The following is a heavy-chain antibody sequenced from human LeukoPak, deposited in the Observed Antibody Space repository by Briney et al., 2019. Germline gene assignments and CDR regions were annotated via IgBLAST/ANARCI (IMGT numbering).Heavy chain of an antibody. D-gene: IGHD4-17*01. V-gene: IGHV4-30-4*08. CDR1: GGSISSGDYY. CDR2: IYYSGST. Sequence: SQTLSLTCTVSGGSISSGDYYWSWIRQPPGKGLEWIGYIYYSGSTYYNPSLKSRVTISVDTYKNQFSLKLSSVTAADTAVYYCAKTTVTTSGILFDYWGQGTLVTVSS. CDR3: AKTTVTTSGILFDY. J-gene: IGHJ4*02.